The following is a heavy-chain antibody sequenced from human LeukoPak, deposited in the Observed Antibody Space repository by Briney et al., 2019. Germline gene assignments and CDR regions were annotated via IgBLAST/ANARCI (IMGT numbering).Heavy chain of an antibody. CDR2: INPNSGGT. V-gene: IGHV1-2*02. J-gene: IGHJ4*02. CDR1: GYTFTDYF. Sequence: ASVKVSCKASGYTFTDYFMHWVRQAPGQGLEWMGWINPNSGGTNYAQKFQGRVTMTKDTSISTAFMELSRLRSDDTAVYYCARGLWKEDSAHFDNWGQGTLVTVSS. D-gene: IGHD1-1*01. CDR3: ARGLWKEDSAHFDN.